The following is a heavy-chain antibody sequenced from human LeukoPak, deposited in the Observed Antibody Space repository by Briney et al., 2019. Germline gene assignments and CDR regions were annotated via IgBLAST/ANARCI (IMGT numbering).Heavy chain of an antibody. Sequence: GASVKVSCKASGGTFSSYAISWVRQAPGQGLEWMGGIIPIFGTANYAQKFQGRVTITADKSTSTAYMELSSLRSEDTAVYYCARDLTGGSWRNSGYYYYYYMDVWGKGTTVTVSS. J-gene: IGHJ6*03. D-gene: IGHD2-15*01. CDR2: IIPIFGTA. V-gene: IGHV1-69*06. CDR1: GGTFSSYA. CDR3: ARDLTGGSWRNSGYYYYYYMDV.